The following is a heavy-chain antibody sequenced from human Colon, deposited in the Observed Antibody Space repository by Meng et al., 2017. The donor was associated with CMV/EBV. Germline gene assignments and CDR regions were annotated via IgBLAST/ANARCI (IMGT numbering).Heavy chain of an antibody. Sequence: QLVQSGAWVKKPGSSVKVSCKASGGTFDTSTFNCVRQAPGAGLEWMGGIIPMFGSPSYSQKFRGRVTITADELEVNSLRSEDTAVYYCARGKQAGFDLWGQGTLVTVSS. V-gene: IGHV1-69*12. D-gene: IGHD6-13*01. CDR1: GGTFDTST. CDR2: IIPMFGSP. J-gene: IGHJ5*02. CDR3: ARGKQAGFDL.